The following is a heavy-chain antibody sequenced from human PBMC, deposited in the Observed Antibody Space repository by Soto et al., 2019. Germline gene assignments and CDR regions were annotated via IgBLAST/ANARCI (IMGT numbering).Heavy chain of an antibody. CDR1: GGFI. CDR3: ARTLPNRQLFDS. D-gene: IGHD1-1*01. J-gene: IGHJ4*02. V-gene: IGHV4-59*01. Sequence: SETLSLTCTVSGGFIWGWIRQSPDKGLEWIGYIYNSGRYNYNPSLESRLTISIDTSKNQFSLRLASVTAADTAVYYCARTLPNRQLFDSWSQGTLVTVPQ. CDR2: IYNSGRY.